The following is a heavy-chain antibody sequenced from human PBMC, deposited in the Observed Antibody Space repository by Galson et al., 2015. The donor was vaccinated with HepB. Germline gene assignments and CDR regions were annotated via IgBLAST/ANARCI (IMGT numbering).Heavy chain of an antibody. D-gene: IGHD1-26*01. CDR3: ARTGADHPGGDY. CDR1: GYTFTNYY. CDR2: INPSGGST. J-gene: IGHJ4*02. Sequence: SVKVSCKASGYTFTNYYMHWVRQAPGQGLEWMGIINPSGGSTSYAQKFQGRVTMTGDTSTSTVYMEVSSLRSEDTAVYYCARTGADHPGGDYWGQGTLVIVSS. V-gene: IGHV1-46*01.